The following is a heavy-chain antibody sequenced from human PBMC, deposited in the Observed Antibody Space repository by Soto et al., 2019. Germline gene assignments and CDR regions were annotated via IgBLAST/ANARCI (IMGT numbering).Heavy chain of an antibody. CDR2: IKQDGSEI. CDR3: ARIGYSSSSFDY. J-gene: IGHJ4*02. CDR1: GFTFSTYW. V-gene: IGHV3-7*01. Sequence: GGSLRLSCAASGFTFSTYWMSWVRQAPGKGLEWVANIKQDGSEIDSVASVKRRFTISRDNAKNSLYLQLNSLRTEDTAVYYCARIGYSSSSFDYWGQGTLVTVSS. D-gene: IGHD6-6*01.